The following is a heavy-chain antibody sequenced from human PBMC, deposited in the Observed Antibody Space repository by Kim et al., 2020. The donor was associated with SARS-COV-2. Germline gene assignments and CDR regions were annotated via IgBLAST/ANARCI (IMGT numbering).Heavy chain of an antibody. V-gene: IGHV4-34*01. CDR2: INHSGST. D-gene: IGHD1-26*01. CDR1: GGSFSGYY. J-gene: IGHJ4*02. Sequence: SETLSLTCAVYGGSFSGYYWSWIRQPPGKGLEWIGEINHSGSTNYNPSLKSRVTISVDTSKNQFSLKLSSVTAADTAVYYCARVPPGGWEPFDYWGQGTLVTVSS. CDR3: ARVPPGGWEPFDY.